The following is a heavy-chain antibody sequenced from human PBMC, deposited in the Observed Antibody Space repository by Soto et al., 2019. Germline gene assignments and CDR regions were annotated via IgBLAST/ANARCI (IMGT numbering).Heavy chain of an antibody. CDR1: GGSISSYY. CDR2: IYYSGST. V-gene: IGHV4-59*01. D-gene: IGHD3-9*01. J-gene: IGHJ6*02. CDR3: ARDAYYDILTGYFYGMDV. Sequence: LPETLSLTCTVSGGSISSYYWSWIRQPPGKGLEWIGYIYYSGSTNYNPSLKSRVTISVDTSKNQFSLKLSSVTAADTAVYYCARDAYYDILTGYFYGMDVWGQGTTVTVSS.